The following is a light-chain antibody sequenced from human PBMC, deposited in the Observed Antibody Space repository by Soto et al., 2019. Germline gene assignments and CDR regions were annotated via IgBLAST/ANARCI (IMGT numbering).Light chain of an antibody. CDR3: QQSYSSPAT. CDR1: QSISSY. J-gene: IGKJ1*01. V-gene: IGKV1-39*01. CDR2: AAS. Sequence: DIQMTQSPSSLSASVGDRVTITCRASQSISSYLNWYQQKLGKAPNVLIYAASSLQSGVPSRFSGSGSGTDFTLTISSLQPEDFATYSCQQSYSSPATFGQGTKVEIK.